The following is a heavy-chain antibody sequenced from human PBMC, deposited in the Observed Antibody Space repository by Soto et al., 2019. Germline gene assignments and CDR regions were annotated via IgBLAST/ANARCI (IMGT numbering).Heavy chain of an antibody. CDR1: GFTFSNYA. CDR3: AKNRGHEPPYYSDS. V-gene: IGHV3-23*01. Sequence: EVLLLESGGGLVQPGGSLRLSCAASGFTFSNYAVNWVRQAPGKGLEWVSTIYGGGDGTHYADSVKGRFTISRDNSKNTLYLEMNSLRAEDSAVYYWAKNRGHEPPYYSDSWGQGTLVTVSS. CDR2: IYGGGDGT. J-gene: IGHJ4*02.